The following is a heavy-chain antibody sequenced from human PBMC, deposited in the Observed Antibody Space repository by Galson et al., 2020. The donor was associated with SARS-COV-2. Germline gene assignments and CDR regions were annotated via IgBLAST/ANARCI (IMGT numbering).Heavy chain of an antibody. CDR2: IYYDGST. V-gene: IGHV3-53*05. Sequence: METGGSLRLSCAASGFSVSSKYMSWVRQASGKGLEWVSVIYYDGSTNYADSVRGRFTISRDTSKNTVYLQMNSLRAEDTAVYYCVRDDGTAHYDVWGQGTLVTVSS. D-gene: IGHD5-18*01. CDR3: VRDDGTAHYDV. J-gene: IGHJ4*02. CDR1: GFSVSSKY.